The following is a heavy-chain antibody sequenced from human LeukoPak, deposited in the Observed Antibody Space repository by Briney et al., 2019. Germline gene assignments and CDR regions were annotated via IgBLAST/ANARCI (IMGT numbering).Heavy chain of an antibody. CDR3: AKGRGSVVPARPDY. CDR2: ISSSSSTI. D-gene: IGHD2-2*01. Sequence: GGSLRLSCAASGFTFSSYSMNWVRQAPGKGLEWVSYISSSSSTIYYADSVKGRFTISRDNAKNSLYLQMNSLRAEDTAVYYCAKGRGSVVPARPDYWGQGTLVTVSS. J-gene: IGHJ4*02. V-gene: IGHV3-48*01. CDR1: GFTFSSYS.